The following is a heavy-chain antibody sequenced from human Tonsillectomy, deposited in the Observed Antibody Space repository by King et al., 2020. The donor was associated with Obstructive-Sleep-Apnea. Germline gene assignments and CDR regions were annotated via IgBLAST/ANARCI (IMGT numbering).Heavy chain of an antibody. CDR1: GFTFSFYA. CDR2: ISYDEINK. J-gene: IGHJ3*02. CDR3: ARGRGDSFDI. V-gene: IGHV3-30-3*01. D-gene: IGHD3-10*01. Sequence: VQLVESGGGVVQPGRSLRLSCAASGFTFSFYAMHWVRQAPGKGLEWVAVISYDEINKYFADSVKGRFTISRNNSKNTLYLQMNSLRVEDTVVYYCARGRGDSFDIWGQGPMVTVSS.